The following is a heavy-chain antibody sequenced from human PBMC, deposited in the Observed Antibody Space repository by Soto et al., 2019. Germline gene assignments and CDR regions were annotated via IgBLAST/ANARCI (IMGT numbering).Heavy chain of an antibody. J-gene: IGHJ4*02. CDR2: TYYNGDT. D-gene: IGHD6-19*01. Sequence: VLLQESGPGLLRPSETLSLTCTVSDDSFRGAEYYWSWIRQPLGKGPEWIGYTYYNGDTKYNPALRRRVTMSEDTSKNQFSLRLSSVTAGDTAVYFCARGPAYIDGWRTFDLWGRGILVTVSS. CDR1: DDSFRGAEYY. V-gene: IGHV4-61*08. CDR3: ARGPAYIDGWRTFDL.